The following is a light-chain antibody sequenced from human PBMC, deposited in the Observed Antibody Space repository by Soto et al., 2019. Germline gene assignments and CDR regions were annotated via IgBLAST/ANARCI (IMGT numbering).Light chain of an antibody. V-gene: IGKV2-24*01. Sequence: DIVLTHTPLSSPVTLGQPASISCRSSQSLVYSDGNTYLSWLQQRPCQPPRLLIYQISNRFSGVPDRLSRSGAGTDFTLKISRVEAEDVGVYSCVQFSHFPRTFGQGTKVEIK. CDR1: QSLVYSDGNTY. CDR3: VQFSHFPRT. CDR2: QIS. J-gene: IGKJ1*01.